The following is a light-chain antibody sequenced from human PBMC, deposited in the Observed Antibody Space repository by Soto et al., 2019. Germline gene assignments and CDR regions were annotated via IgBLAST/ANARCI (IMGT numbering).Light chain of an antibody. CDR1: SGYVGDYHS. V-gene: IGLV2-14*01. CDR3: SSYTSSSTPFYV. J-gene: IGLJ1*01. Sequence: QSALTQPPSASGSPGQSVTISCTGTSGYVGDYHSVSWYQQYPGKAPKLMIYEVSNRPSGVSNRFSGSKSGNTASLTISGLQAEDEADYYCSSYTSSSTPFYVFGTGTKVTVL. CDR2: EVS.